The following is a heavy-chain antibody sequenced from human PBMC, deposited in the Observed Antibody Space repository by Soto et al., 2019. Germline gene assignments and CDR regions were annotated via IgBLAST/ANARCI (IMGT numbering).Heavy chain of an antibody. CDR2: FDPEDGET. V-gene: IGHV1-24*01. CDR1: GYTLTELS. CDR3: ATDSGDSSGYRRYFDY. D-gene: IGHD3-22*01. J-gene: IGHJ4*02. Sequence: ASVKVSCKVSGYTLTELSMHWVRQAPGKGLEWMGGFDPEDGETIYAQKFQGRVTMTEDTSTDTAYMELSSLRSEDTAVYYCATDSGDSSGYRRYFDYWGQGTLLTVSS.